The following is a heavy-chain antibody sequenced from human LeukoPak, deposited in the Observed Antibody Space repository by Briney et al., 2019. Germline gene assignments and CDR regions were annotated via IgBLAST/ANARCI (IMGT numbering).Heavy chain of an antibody. V-gene: IGHV4-31*03. D-gene: IGHD3-3*01. Sequence: SETLSLTCTVSGGSISSGGYYWSWIRQHPGKGLEWIGYIYYSGSTYYNPSLKSRVTISVDTSKNQFSLKLRSVPAADTAVYYCARVAPTYDFWSGYVVDPWGQGTLVTVSS. CDR2: IYYSGST. J-gene: IGHJ5*02. CDR3: ARVAPTYDFWSGYVVDP. CDR1: GGSISSGGYY.